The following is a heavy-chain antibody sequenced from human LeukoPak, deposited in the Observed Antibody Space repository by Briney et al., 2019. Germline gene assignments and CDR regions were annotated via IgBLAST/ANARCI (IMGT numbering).Heavy chain of an antibody. CDR1: GFTFDDYA. CDR2: ISWNSGSI. J-gene: IGHJ3*02. CDR3: ARERCSSTSCYKRLGAFDI. V-gene: IGHV3-9*01. Sequence: GGSLRLSCAASGFTFDDYAMHWVRQAPGKGLEWVSGISWNSGSIGYADSVKGRFTISRDNSKNTLYLQMNSLRAEDTAVYYCARERCSSTSCYKRLGAFDIWGQGTMVTVSS. D-gene: IGHD2-2*02.